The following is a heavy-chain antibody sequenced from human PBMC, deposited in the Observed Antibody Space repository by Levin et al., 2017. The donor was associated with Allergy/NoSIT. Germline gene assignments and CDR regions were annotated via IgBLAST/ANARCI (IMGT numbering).Heavy chain of an antibody. CDR1: GFTFSSYW. CDR3: ADMSGGYDAFDI. D-gene: IGHD3-3*01. Sequence: GGSLRLSCAASGFTFSSYWLHWVRQAPGQGLVWVSRINHNGITISYADSVKGRLTISRDNAKNTLYLQMNSLRVEDTAVYYCADMSGGYDAFDIRGQGTMVTVSS. V-gene: IGHV3-74*01. J-gene: IGHJ3*02. CDR2: INHNGITI.